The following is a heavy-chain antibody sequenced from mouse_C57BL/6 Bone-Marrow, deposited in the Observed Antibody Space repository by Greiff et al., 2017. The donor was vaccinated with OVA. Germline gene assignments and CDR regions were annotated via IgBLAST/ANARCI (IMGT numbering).Heavy chain of an antibody. CDR2: INPSSGYT. CDR1: GYTFTSYT. J-gene: IGHJ3*01. CDR3: AREYGNWFAY. D-gene: IGHD2-10*02. Sequence: QVQLKQSGAELARPGASVKMSCKASGYTFTSYTMHWVKQRPGQGLEWIGYINPSSGYTKYNQKFKDKATLTADKSSSTAYMQLSILTSEDSAVYYGAREYGNWFAYWGQGTLVTVSA. V-gene: IGHV1-4*01.